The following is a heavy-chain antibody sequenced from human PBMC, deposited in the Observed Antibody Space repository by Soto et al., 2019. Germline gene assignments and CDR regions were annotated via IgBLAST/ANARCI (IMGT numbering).Heavy chain of an antibody. D-gene: IGHD3-10*01. Sequence: EVQLVESGGGLVQPGGSLRLSCAASGYTFNNNWMHWVRQVPGKGLVWVSHITSDGSATSYADAVKGRFTISRDNGKNTLYLQRNSLRADDTAVYYCARGAGGNGFDIWGQGTMVTVSS. CDR3: ARGAGGNGFDI. V-gene: IGHV3-74*01. J-gene: IGHJ3*02. CDR1: GYTFNNNW. CDR2: ITSDGSAT.